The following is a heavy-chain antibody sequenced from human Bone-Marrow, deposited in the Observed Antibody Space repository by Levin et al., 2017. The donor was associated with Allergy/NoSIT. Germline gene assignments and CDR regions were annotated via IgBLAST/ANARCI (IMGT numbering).Heavy chain of an antibody. V-gene: IGHV3-33*01. CDR1: GFTFSSYG. J-gene: IGHJ4*02. D-gene: IGHD1-26*01. CDR2: IWYDGSNK. CDR3: ARGVGATKGFDY. Sequence: PGGSLRLSCAASGFTFSSYGMHWVRQAPGKGLEWVAVIWYDGSNKYYADSVKGRFTISRDNSKNTLYLQMNSLRAEDTAVYYCARGVGATKGFDYWGQGTLVTVSS.